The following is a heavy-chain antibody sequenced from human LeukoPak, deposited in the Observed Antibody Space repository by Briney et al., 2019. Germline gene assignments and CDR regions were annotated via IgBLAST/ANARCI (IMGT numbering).Heavy chain of an antibody. D-gene: IGHD4/OR15-4a*01. CDR3: ARAHEYGSFDP. Sequence: ASVKVSCKTSGYTFTDYYLHWLRQAPGQGLEWMGWVNPKSGATNYAQRFQGRVTMTWQTSISTGNMELSSLRSDYTAVYYCARAHEYGSFDPWGQGTLVTVSP. J-gene: IGHJ5*02. CDR2: VNPKSGAT. V-gene: IGHV1-2*02. CDR1: GYTFTDYY.